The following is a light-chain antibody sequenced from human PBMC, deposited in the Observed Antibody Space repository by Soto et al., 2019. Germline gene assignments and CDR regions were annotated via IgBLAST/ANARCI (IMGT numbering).Light chain of an antibody. CDR1: SGHSTYA. CDR3: QSWGAGVHWV. V-gene: IGLV4-69*02. J-gene: IGLJ3*02. CDR2: VNSDGSL. Sequence: QPVLSQSPSASASLGASVKFTCTLSSGHSTYAVAWHQQPPQKGPRFLMIVNSDGSLTRGDGIPDRFSGSSSGADRYLTISSLQSEDEADYYCQSWGAGVHWVFGGGTKVTVL.